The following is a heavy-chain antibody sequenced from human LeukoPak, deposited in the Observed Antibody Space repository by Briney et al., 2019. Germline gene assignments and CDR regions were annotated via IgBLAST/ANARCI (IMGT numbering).Heavy chain of an antibody. CDR2: TYPGDSDT. CDR1: GYSFTSYW. V-gene: IGHV5-51*01. D-gene: IGHD4-23*01. J-gene: IGHJ1*01. CDR3: ARESSYGGNWVTEVQH. Sequence: GESLKISCKGSGYSFTSYWIGWVRQMPGKGLEWMGITYPGDSDTRYSPSFQGQVNISADKSISTTYLQWSSLKASDTAMYYCARESSYGGNWVTEVQHWGQGTLVTVSS.